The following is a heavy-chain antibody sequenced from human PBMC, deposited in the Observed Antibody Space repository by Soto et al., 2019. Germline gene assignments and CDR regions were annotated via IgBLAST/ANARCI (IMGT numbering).Heavy chain of an antibody. Sequence: EVQLLESGGGLVQPGGSLRLSCAASGFTFSTYAMSWVRQAPGKGLEWVSGICAGVPGTYYADSVKGRFSISRDTSKNTLQIKMNSLSAGRRALYSCAQRMTVCYFDYWGQGTLVTVSS. CDR3: AQRMTVCYFDY. V-gene: IGHV3-23*01. J-gene: IGHJ4*02. CDR2: ICAGVPGT. CDR1: GFTFSTYA. D-gene: IGHD2-21*02.